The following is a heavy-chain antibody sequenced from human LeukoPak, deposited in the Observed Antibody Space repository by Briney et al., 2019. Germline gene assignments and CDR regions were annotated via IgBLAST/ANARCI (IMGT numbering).Heavy chain of an antibody. V-gene: IGHV4-4*07. J-gene: IGHJ4*02. Sequence: PSETLSLTCTVPGGSISSYYWGWIQQPAGKGLEWIGRIYTSGRTNYNTSLKSRVTMSVDTSKNQFSLKLSSVTAADTAVYYCARGFGAAAGDYWGQGTLVTVSS. CDR1: GGSISSYY. CDR2: IYTSGRT. D-gene: IGHD6-13*01. CDR3: ARGFGAAAGDY.